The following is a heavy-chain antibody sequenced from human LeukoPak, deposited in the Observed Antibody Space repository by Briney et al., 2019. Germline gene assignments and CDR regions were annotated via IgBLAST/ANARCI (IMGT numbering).Heavy chain of an antibody. CDR1: GYTFTSNY. Sequence: ASVKVSCKAFGYTFTSNYMHWVRQAPGQGLEWMGWINPNSGGTNYAQKFQGRVTMTRDTSISTAYMELSRLRSDDTAVYYCARVRSRLVVAATRANWFDPWGQGTLVTVSS. J-gene: IGHJ5*02. CDR3: ARVRSRLVVAATRANWFDP. V-gene: IGHV1-2*02. CDR2: INPNSGGT. D-gene: IGHD2-15*01.